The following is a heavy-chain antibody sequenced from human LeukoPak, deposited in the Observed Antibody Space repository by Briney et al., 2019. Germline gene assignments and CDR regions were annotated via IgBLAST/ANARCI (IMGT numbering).Heavy chain of an antibody. CDR2: ISSSGGTI. D-gene: IGHD5-18*01. CDR1: GLTLSSYE. V-gene: IGHV3-48*03. Sequence: AGGSLRLSCAASGLTLSSYEMTWVRQAPGKGLEWVSYISSSGGTIYYADSVKGRFTISRDNAKNSLYLQMNSLRAEDTAVYYCAGGYGYGGWDYWGQGTLVTVLS. J-gene: IGHJ4*02. CDR3: AGGYGYGGWDY.